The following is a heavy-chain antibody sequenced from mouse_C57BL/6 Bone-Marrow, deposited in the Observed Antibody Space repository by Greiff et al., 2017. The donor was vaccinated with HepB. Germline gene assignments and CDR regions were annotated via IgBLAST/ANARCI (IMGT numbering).Heavy chain of an antibody. V-gene: IGHV7-1*01. CDR2: SRNKANDYTT. J-gene: IGHJ3*01. D-gene: IGHD1-2*01. CDR3: ARYDYGRFAY. Sequence: DVMLVESGGGLVQSGRSLRLSCATSGFTFSDFYMEWVRQAPGKGLEWIAASRNKANDYTTEYSASVKGRFIVSRDTSQSILYLQMNALRAEDTAIYYCARYDYGRFAYWGQGTLVTVSA. CDR1: GFTFSDFY.